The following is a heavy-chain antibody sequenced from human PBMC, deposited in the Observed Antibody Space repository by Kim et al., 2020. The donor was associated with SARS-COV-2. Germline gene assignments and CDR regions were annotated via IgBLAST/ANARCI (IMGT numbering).Heavy chain of an antibody. Sequence: GSLRLSCAASGFTFSSYGMHWVRQAPGKGLEWVAVISYDGSNKYYADSVKGRFTISRDNSKNTLYLQMNSLRAEDTAVYYCAKDGGRAFDYWGQGTLVTVSS. V-gene: IGHV3-30*18. CDR1: GFTFSSYG. CDR3: AKDGGRAFDY. CDR2: ISYDGSNK. D-gene: IGHD3-16*01. J-gene: IGHJ4*02.